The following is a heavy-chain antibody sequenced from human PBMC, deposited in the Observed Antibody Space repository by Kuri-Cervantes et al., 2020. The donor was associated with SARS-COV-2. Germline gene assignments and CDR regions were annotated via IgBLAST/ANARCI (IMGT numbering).Heavy chain of an antibody. CDR1: GFLFSASA. Sequence: GESLKISCEVSGFLFSASAIHWVRQGSGKGLEWVGRVRGKANNYATAYAASVKGRFTISRDDSKNMAYLQMNSLKTEDTAVYYCTTVESITIFGVASYFDYWGQGTLVTVSS. CDR3: TTVESITIFGVASYFDY. CDR2: VRGKANNYAT. J-gene: IGHJ4*02. V-gene: IGHV3-73*01. D-gene: IGHD3-3*01.